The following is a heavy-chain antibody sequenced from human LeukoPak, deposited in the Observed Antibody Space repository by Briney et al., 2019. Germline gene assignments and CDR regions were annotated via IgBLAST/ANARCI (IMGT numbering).Heavy chain of an antibody. D-gene: IGHD3-16*01. Sequence: ASVKVSCKASGYTFTGYYMHWVRQAPGQGLEWTGWINPNSGGTNYAQKFQGRVTMTRDTSISTAYMELSRLRSDDTAVYYCARGGRYYDYVWGSYIIEVYFDYWGQGTLVTVSS. CDR1: GYTFTGYY. CDR3: ARGGRYYDYVWGSYIIEVYFDY. J-gene: IGHJ4*02. CDR2: INPNSGGT. V-gene: IGHV1-2*02.